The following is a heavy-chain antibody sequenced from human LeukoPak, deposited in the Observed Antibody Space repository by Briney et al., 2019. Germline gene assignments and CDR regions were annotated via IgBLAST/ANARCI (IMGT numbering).Heavy chain of an antibody. CDR1: GGSISSSSYY. D-gene: IGHD6-6*01. Sequence: SETLSLTCTVSGGSISSSSYYWGWIRQPPGKGLEWIGYIYYSGSTNYNPSLKSRVTISVDTSKNQFSLKLSSVTAADTAVYYCARVPRIAARPLYFDYWGQGTLVTVSS. J-gene: IGHJ4*02. V-gene: IGHV4-61*05. CDR3: ARVPRIAARPLYFDY. CDR2: IYYSGST.